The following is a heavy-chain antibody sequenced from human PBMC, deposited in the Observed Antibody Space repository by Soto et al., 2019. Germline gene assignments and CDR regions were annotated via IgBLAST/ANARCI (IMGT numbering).Heavy chain of an antibody. V-gene: IGHV3-23*01. D-gene: IGHD6-13*01. Sequence: RLSCAASGFTFSSYAMSWVRQAPGKGLEWVSAISGSGGSTYYADSVKGRFTISRDNSKNTLYLQMNSLRAEDTAVYYCAKEEAYSSSWYYYYGMDVWGQGTTVTVS. CDR3: AKEEAYSSSWYYYYGMDV. J-gene: IGHJ6*02. CDR1: GFTFSSYA. CDR2: ISGSGGST.